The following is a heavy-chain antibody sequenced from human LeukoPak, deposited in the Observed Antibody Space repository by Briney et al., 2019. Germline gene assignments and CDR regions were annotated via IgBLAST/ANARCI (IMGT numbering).Heavy chain of an antibody. Sequence: GGSLRLSCAASGFTFSNYWMQWVRQAPGKGLVWVSRINNDGSSTIYADSVKGRFTISRDNAKNTVYLQMNCLRGEDTAVYCCAREQSGWLFDYWGRGTLVTVSS. J-gene: IGHJ4*02. V-gene: IGHV3-74*01. CDR1: GFTFSNYW. CDR3: AREQSGWLFDY. CDR2: INNDGSST. D-gene: IGHD5-12*01.